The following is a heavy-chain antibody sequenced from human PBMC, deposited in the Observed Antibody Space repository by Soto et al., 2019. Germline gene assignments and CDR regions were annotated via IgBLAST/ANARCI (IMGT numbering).Heavy chain of an antibody. V-gene: IGHV1-3*01. Sequence: ASVKVSCKAAGYIFTSYAMHCVRQAPGQRLEWMGSINADNGNTKYSQKFQGRVTITRDTSANTAYMELSSLSTEDTAVYYCASSVVVVAAIRFDDWGQGTLVTDSA. CDR2: INADNGNT. CDR1: GYIFTSYA. J-gene: IGHJ4*02. CDR3: ASSVVVVAAIRFDD. D-gene: IGHD2-15*01.